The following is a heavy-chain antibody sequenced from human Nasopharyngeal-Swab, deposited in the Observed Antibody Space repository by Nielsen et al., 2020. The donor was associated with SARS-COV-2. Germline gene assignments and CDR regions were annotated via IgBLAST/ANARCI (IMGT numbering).Heavy chain of an antibody. CDR3: ARRPISAAVNWFDP. Sequence: WIRQPPGQGLEWIGSIYYGGSTYYNPSLKSRVTISVDTSKNQLSLNLSSVTAADTAVYYCARRPISAAVNWFDPWGQGTLVTVSS. J-gene: IGHJ5*02. CDR2: IYYGGST. V-gene: IGHV4-39*01. D-gene: IGHD6-13*01.